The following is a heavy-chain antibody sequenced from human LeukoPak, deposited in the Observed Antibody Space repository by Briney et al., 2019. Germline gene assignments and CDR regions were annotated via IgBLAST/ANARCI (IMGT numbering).Heavy chain of an antibody. J-gene: IGHJ3*02. CDR2: ISGSGGST. CDR1: GFTFDDYG. V-gene: IGHV3-23*01. Sequence: GGSLRLSCAASGFTFDDYGMSWVRQAPGKGLEWVSGISGSGGSTYYADSVKGRLTISGDNSKNTLYLQMNSLRAEDTAVYYCAKVDSSSWYVAFDMWGQGTMVTVPS. D-gene: IGHD6-13*01. CDR3: AKVDSSSWYVAFDM.